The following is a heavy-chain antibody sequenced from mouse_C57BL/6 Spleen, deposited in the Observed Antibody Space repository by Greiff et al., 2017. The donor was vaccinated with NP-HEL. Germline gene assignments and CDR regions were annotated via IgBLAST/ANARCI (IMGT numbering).Heavy chain of an antibody. Sequence: QVQLQQPGAELVKPGASVKLSCKASGYTFTSYWMHWVKQRPGQGLEWIGMIHPNSGSTNYNEKFKSKATLTVDKSSSTAYMQLSSLTSEDSAVYYCARVNHGYAMDYWGQGTSVTVSS. V-gene: IGHV1-64*01. CDR3: ARVNHGYAMDY. CDR2: IHPNSGST. J-gene: IGHJ4*01. CDR1: GYTFTSYW.